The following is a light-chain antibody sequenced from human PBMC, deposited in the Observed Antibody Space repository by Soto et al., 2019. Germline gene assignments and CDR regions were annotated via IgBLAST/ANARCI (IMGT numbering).Light chain of an antibody. CDR2: LEGSGSY. CDR3: ETWDGNTRV. V-gene: IGLV4-60*02. J-gene: IGLJ3*02. CDR1: SGHSSYI. Sequence: QLVLTQSSSASASLGSSVKLTCTLSSGHSSYIIAWHQQQPGKAPRYLMKLEGSGSYNKGSGVPDRFSVSSSGADRYLTISNPQFEDEADYYCETWDGNTRVFGGGTKLTVL.